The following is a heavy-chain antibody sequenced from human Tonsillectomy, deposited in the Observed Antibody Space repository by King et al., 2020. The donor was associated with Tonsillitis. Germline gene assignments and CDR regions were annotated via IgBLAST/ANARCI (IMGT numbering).Heavy chain of an antibody. Sequence: VQLVESGGGLVKPGGSLRLSCAASGFTFRTYTMNWVRQAPGKGLEWVSSIRSRSSYIYYADLVKGRFTISRNNARSSLYLQMDSMSAEDTAVYYCARDSMEMATIPFDYWGRGTQVTVSS. CDR1: GFTFRTYT. CDR3: ARDSMEMATIPFDY. V-gene: IGHV3-21*01. J-gene: IGHJ4*02. CDR2: IRSRSSYI. D-gene: IGHD5-24*01.